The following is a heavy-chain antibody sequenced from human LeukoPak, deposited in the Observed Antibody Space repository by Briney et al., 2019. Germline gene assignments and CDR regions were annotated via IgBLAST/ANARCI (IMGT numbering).Heavy chain of an antibody. D-gene: IGHD6-13*01. CDR3: ARRLPISRIAGSYNWFDP. V-gene: IGHV4-39*01. CDR2: IYYSGST. CDR1: GGSISSSSYY. Sequence: PSETLSLTCTVSGGSISSSSYYWGWIRQPPGKGLEWIGSIYYSGSTYYNPSLKSRVTISVDTSKNQFSLKLSSVTAADTAVYYCARRLPISRIAGSYNWFDPWGQGTLVTVSS. J-gene: IGHJ5*02.